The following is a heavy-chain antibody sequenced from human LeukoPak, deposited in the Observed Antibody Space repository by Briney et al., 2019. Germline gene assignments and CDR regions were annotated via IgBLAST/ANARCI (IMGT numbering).Heavy chain of an antibody. CDR1: GFTASSNY. V-gene: IGHV3-53*01. D-gene: IGHD1-26*01. CDR2: IYSGGST. J-gene: IGHJ4*02. CDR3: ARGRVGGTY. Sequence: GGSLRLSCAASGFTASSNYMSWVRQAPGKGLEWVSVIYSGGSTYYADSVKGRFTISRDNSKNTLYLQMNSLRAEDTAVYYCARGRVGGTYWGQGTLVTVSS.